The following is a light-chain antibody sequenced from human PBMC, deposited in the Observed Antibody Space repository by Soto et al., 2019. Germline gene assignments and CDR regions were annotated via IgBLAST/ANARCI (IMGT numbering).Light chain of an antibody. CDR2: DVN. CDR3: SSYAGSNNWV. J-gene: IGLJ3*02. CDR1: STDVGNYND. Sequence: QSALTQPPSASGSPGQSLTISFTGTSTDVGNYNDVSWYQQHPGKAPKLTFPDVNRRPSGVPDRFSGSKSGNTASLTVSGLQAEDEADYYCSSYAGSNNWVFGGGTKLTLL. V-gene: IGLV2-8*01.